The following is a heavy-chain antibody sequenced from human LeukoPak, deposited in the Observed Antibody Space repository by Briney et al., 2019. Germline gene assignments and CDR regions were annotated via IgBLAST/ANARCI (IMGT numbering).Heavy chain of an antibody. J-gene: IGHJ6*02. D-gene: IGHD3-10*01. V-gene: IGHV3-23*01. CDR2: ISGSGGST. CDR3: ARDRYNYGSGLRHYGMDV. Sequence: GGSLRLSCAASGFTFSSYAMSWVRQAPGKGLEWVSAISGSGGSTYYADSVKGRFTISRDNSKNTLYLQMNSLRAEDTAVYYCARDRYNYGSGLRHYGMDVWGQGTTVTVSS. CDR1: GFTFSSYA.